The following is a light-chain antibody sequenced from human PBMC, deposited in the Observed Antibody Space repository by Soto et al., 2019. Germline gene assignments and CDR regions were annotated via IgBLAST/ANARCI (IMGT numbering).Light chain of an antibody. Sequence: QSALTQPASVSGSPGQSITISCAGTSSDVGSYNFVSWYQQHPGKAPKLMIYEGNKRPSGVSNRFSGSKSGNTGSLTISGLQAADEADYYCCSYAGSSTFVVFGGGTKLTVL. V-gene: IGLV2-23*03. CDR2: EGN. J-gene: IGLJ2*01. CDR1: SSDVGSYNF. CDR3: CSYAGSSTFVV.